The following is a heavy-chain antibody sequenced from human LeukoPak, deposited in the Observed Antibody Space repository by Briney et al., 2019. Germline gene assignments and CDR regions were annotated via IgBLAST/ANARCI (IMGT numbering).Heavy chain of an antibody. J-gene: IGHJ2*01. Sequence: HPGGSLRLSCTASGFSVSDIHMSWVRQAPGKGLEWVSDIYLGGTTDYVDSVKGRFIFSRDNSKNTLSLQMNGLRVDDTAVYFCARKPSTRRGAWYFDLWGRGTAVTVSS. CDR3: ARKPSTRRGAWYFDL. D-gene: IGHD3-16*01. V-gene: IGHV3-66*01. CDR1: GFSVSDIH. CDR2: IYLGGTT.